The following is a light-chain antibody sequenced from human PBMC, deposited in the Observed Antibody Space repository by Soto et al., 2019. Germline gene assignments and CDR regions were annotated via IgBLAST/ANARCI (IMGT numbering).Light chain of an antibody. J-gene: IGKJ1*01. V-gene: IGKV1-5*01. Sequence: DIQMTQFPSALSGSVADMVTSTCRASQSISSCLAWYQQKPGKAPKLLIFDASSLESGVPSRFSGSGSGTEFTLTISSLQPDDFATYYCQEYNSYWWTFGQGTKVDIK. CDR1: QSISSC. CDR2: DAS. CDR3: QEYNSYWWT.